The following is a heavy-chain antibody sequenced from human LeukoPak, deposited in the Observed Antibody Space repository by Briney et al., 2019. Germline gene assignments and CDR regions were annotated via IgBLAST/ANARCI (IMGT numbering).Heavy chain of an antibody. J-gene: IGHJ4*02. CDR3: ARDAYDSSGYIFDY. CDR2: ISYDGSNK. CDR1: GFTFSSYA. D-gene: IGHD3-22*01. Sequence: GGSLRLSCAASGFTFSSYAMHWVRQAPGKGLEWVAVISYDGSNKYYADSVKGRFTISRDNSKNTLYLQMSSLRAEDTAVYYCARDAYDSSGYIFDYWGQGTLVTVSS. V-gene: IGHV3-30-3*01.